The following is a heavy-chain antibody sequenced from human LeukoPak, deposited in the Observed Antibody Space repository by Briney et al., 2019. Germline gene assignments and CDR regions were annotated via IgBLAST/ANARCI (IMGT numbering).Heavy chain of an antibody. D-gene: IGHD2-21*02. J-gene: IGHJ5*02. CDR2: IYFNGRT. V-gene: IGHV4-61*01. CDR3: ARTARSRDWFDP. Sequence: SETLSLTCSVSGGSISDSIVSHYWSWIRQPPGKGLEWIGYIYFNGRTNYSPSLKRRVTLSVDTSKNQFSMKLISVTAADTAVYYCARTARSRDWFDPWGQGYLVTVSS. CDR1: GGSISDSIVSHY.